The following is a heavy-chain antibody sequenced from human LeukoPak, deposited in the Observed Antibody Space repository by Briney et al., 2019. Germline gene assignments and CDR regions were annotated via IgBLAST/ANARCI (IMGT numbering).Heavy chain of an antibody. CDR1: ADSIGTYY. D-gene: IGHD3-22*01. CDR3: ARGSDSHAWRLGS. V-gene: IGHV4-59*01. Sequence: SQTLSLTCSVSADSIGTYYCNWFRQPPGKGPEWIGYMSYIGDTAYNPSLKSRVTVSLDTSKSQFSLKLTSVTAADTAVYSCARGSDSHAWRLGSWGQGTLVTVSS. J-gene: IGHJ4*02. CDR2: MSYIGDT.